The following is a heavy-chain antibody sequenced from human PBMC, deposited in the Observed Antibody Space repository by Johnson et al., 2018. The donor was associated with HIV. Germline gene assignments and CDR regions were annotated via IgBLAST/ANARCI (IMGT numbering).Heavy chain of an antibody. CDR2: IWYDGSNK. Sequence: VQLVESGGGVVQPGRSLRLSCAASGFTFSSYGMHWVRQAPGKGLEWVAVIWYDGSNKYYADSVKGRFTISRDNSKNTLYLQMNSLRPEDTAVYYCARDASYYGSANDAFDIWGQGTMVTVSS. CDR1: GFTFSSYG. V-gene: IGHV3-33*01. D-gene: IGHD3-10*01. J-gene: IGHJ3*02. CDR3: ARDASYYGSANDAFDI.